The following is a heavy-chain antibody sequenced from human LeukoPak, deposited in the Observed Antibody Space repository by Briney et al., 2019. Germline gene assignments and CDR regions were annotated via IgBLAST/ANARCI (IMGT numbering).Heavy chain of an antibody. Sequence: GGSLRLSCAASGFTFSSYSMNWVRQASGKGLEWVSHITASGTAMFYADSVKGRFTISRDNAKNSLYLQMNSLRDEDTAVYYCANSGSYRFDYWGQGTLVTVSS. D-gene: IGHD1-26*01. CDR3: ANSGSYRFDY. J-gene: IGHJ4*02. CDR1: GFTFSSYS. V-gene: IGHV3-48*02. CDR2: ITASGTAM.